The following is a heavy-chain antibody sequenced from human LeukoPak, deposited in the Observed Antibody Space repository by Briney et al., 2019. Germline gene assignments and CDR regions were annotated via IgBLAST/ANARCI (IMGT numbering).Heavy chain of an antibody. CDR3: ARGPFTLLRGPDNWFDP. CDR1: GGSISSGSYY. CDR2: IYTSGST. V-gene: IGHV4-61*02. D-gene: IGHD3-10*01. Sequence: PSETLSLTCTVSGGSISSGSYYWSWIRQPAGKGLEWIGRIYTSGSTNYNPSLKSRVTISVDTSKNQFSLKLSSVTAADTAVYYCARGPFTLLRGPDNWFDPWGQGALVTVSS. J-gene: IGHJ5*02.